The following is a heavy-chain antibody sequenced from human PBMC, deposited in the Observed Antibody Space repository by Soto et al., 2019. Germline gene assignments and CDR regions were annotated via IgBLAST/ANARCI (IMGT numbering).Heavy chain of an antibody. V-gene: IGHV1-58*01. CDR1: GFTFTSSA. D-gene: IGHD2-15*01. CDR2: IVVGSGNT. CDR3: AAVVAAMASTYGMAV. Sequence: SVKVSCKASGFTFTSSAVQWVRQARGQRLEWIGWIVVGSGNTNYAQKFQERVTITRDMSTSTAYMELSSLRSEGTAVYYFAAVVAAMASTYGMAVWGQGTTVTVSS. J-gene: IGHJ6*02.